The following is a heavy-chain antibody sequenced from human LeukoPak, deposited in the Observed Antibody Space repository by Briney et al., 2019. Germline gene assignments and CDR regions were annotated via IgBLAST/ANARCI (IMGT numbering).Heavy chain of an antibody. CDR1: GGSISSYY. V-gene: IGHV4-4*07. CDR2: IYTSGST. Sequence: PSETLSLTCTVSGGSISSYYWSWIRQPAGKGLEWIGRIYTSGSTNYNPSLKSRVTMSVDTSKNQFSLKLSSVTAADTAVYYCARRETTVTSIWFDPWGQGTLVTVSS. J-gene: IGHJ5*02. CDR3: ARRETTVTSIWFDP. D-gene: IGHD4-17*01.